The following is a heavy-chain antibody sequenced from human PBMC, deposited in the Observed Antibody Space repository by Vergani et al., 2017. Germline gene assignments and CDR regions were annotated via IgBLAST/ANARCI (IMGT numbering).Heavy chain of an antibody. CDR1: GGTFSSYA. V-gene: IGHV1-69*13. CDR3: ARDVRIAGFGELLTD. Sequence: QVQLVQSGAEVKKPGSSVKVSCKASGGTFSSYAISWVRQAPGQGLEWMGRIIPIFGTANYAQKFQGRVTITADESTSTADMELSSLRSEDTAVYYCARDVRIAGFGELLTDWGQGTLVTVSS. D-gene: IGHD3-10*01. CDR2: IIPIFGTA. J-gene: IGHJ4*02.